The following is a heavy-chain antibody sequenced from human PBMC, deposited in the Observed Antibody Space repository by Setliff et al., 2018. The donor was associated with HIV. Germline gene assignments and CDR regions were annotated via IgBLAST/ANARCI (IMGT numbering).Heavy chain of an antibody. V-gene: IGHV1-69*06. CDR1: GGTFSSYA. Sequence: SVKVSCKASGGTFSSYAISWVRQAPGQGLDWMGGIIPVFGTTNYAQKFQGRVTISADTSTNTAYLELRSLRSEDTAVYYCETDDYYGSGTHWRGVPWGQGTLVTVSS. D-gene: IGHD3-10*01. CDR3: ETDDYYGSGTHWRGVP. J-gene: IGHJ5*02. CDR2: IIPVFGTT.